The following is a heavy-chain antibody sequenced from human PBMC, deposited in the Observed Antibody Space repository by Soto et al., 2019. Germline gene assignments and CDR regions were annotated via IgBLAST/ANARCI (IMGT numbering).Heavy chain of an antibody. CDR3: ARTIAVAGIGYYFDY. D-gene: IGHD6-19*01. J-gene: IGHJ4*02. CDR1: GYSFSTYA. V-gene: IGHV1-18*04. CDR2: ISTYNGNT. Sequence: RASVKVSCKASGYSFSTYAISWVRQAPGQGLEWLGRISTYNGNTNYGHILQGRVALTTDTSTNTAFMELRSLGSDDTAVYYCARTIAVAGIGYYFDYWGQGTLVTVSS.